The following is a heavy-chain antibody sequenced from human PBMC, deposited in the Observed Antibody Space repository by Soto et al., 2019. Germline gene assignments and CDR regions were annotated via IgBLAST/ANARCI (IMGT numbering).Heavy chain of an antibody. J-gene: IGHJ2*01. V-gene: IGHV1-69*13. Sequence: SVKVSCKASAGTFSSYAISWVRQAPGQGLEWMGGIIPILGTANYAQKFQCRVTLTADESTSTAYMELSSLRFEDTAVYYCSRDPAHTTVTTAWYFDLWGRGTLVTVSS. CDR1: AGTFSSYA. CDR2: IIPILGTA. D-gene: IGHD4-17*01. CDR3: SRDPAHTTVTTAWYFDL.